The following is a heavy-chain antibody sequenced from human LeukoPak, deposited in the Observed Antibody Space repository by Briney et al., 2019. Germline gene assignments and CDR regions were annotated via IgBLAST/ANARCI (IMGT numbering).Heavy chain of an antibody. J-gene: IGHJ5*02. D-gene: IGHD3-16*01. V-gene: IGHV1-69*04. Sequence: GASVKVSCKASGGTFSSYAISWVRQAPGQGLEWLGRIIPIFGIANYAQKFQGRVTITADKSTSTAYMELSSLRSEDTAVYYCARDGVGSAGGIWFDPWGQGTLVTVSS. CDR1: GGTFSSYA. CDR3: ARDGVGSAGGIWFDP. CDR2: IIPIFGIA.